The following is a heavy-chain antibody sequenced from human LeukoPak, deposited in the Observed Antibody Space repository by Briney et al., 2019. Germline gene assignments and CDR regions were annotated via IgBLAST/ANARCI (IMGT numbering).Heavy chain of an antibody. CDR3: ARGGRLAPFDY. D-gene: IGHD3-10*01. V-gene: IGHV3-13*01. CDR1: GFAFSIND. CDR2: IGTTIGDT. J-gene: IGHJ4*02. Sequence: PGGSLRLSCAASGFAFSINDMHWVRQATGKGLEWVSGIGTTIGDTYYLGSVRGRFTISRENAKNSVYLEMNSLRVGDTAVYYCARGGRLAPFDYWGQGTLVSVSS.